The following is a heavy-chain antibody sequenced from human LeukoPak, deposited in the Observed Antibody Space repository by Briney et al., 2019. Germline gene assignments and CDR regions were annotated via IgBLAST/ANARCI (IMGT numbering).Heavy chain of an antibody. Sequence: GGSLRLSCAASGFTFSSYGMHWVRQAPGKGLEWVAVISYDGSNKYYADSVKGRFTISRDNSKSTLYLQMNSMRAEDTAVYYCAKLREPFDYWGQGTLVTVSS. CDR1: GFTFSSYG. J-gene: IGHJ4*02. CDR2: ISYDGSNK. V-gene: IGHV3-30*18. CDR3: AKLREPFDY. D-gene: IGHD1-14*01.